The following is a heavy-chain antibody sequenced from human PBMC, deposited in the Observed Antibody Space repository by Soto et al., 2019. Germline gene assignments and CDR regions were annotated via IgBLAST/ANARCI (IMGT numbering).Heavy chain of an antibody. D-gene: IGHD3-16*01. J-gene: IGHJ4*02. CDR2: IDYSRNT. Sequence: SETLSLTCTFSCGSISSSSYNWGWIRQPPGKGLEWIATIDYSRNTYYNPSLKSRVTISVDTSRNQFSLKMSSVTAADTAVYYCARPLGGRFTVTPYDSWGQGVLVTV. CDR3: ARPLGGRFTVTPYDS. CDR1: CGSISSSSYN. V-gene: IGHV4-39*01.